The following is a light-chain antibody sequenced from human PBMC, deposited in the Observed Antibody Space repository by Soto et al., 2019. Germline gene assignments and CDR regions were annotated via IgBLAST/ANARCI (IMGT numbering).Light chain of an antibody. CDR3: QQYGSSPQT. CDR2: GAS. CDR1: QSLSST. V-gene: IGKV3-20*01. J-gene: IGKJ1*01. Sequence: EIVLTQSPATLSLSPGERATLSCRASQSLSSTLAWYQQKPGQAPRLLIYGASSRATGIPDRFSGSGSGTDFTLTISRLEPEDFAVYYCQQYGSSPQTFGQGTKVDNK.